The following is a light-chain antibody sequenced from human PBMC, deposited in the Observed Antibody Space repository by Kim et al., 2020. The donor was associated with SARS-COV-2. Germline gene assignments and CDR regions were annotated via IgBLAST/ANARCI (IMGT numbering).Light chain of an antibody. J-gene: IGKJ2*01. CDR3: QQYGSSLYT. Sequence: LSPGESATCSCRASQSVSRSYLAWYQQKPGQAPRLLIYGASSRATGIPDRFSGSGSGTDFTLTISRLEPEDFAVYYCQQYGSSLYTFGQGTKLEI. CDR2: GAS. V-gene: IGKV3-20*01. CDR1: QSVSRSY.